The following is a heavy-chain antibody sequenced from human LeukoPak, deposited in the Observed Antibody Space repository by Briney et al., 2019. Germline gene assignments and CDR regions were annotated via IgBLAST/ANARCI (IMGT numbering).Heavy chain of an antibody. V-gene: IGHV4-59*01. CDR2: IYYSGST. Sequence: SETLSLTCTVSGGSISSYYWSWIRQPPGKGLEWIGYIYYSGSTNYNPSLKSRVTISVDTSENQFPLKLSSVTAADTAVYYCAREYSSSWPPSYYYYYMDVWGKGTTVTVSS. CDR3: AREYSSSWPPSYYYYYMDV. CDR1: GGSISSYY. D-gene: IGHD6-13*01. J-gene: IGHJ6*03.